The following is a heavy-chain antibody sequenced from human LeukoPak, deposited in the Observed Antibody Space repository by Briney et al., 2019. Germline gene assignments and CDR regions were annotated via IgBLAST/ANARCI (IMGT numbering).Heavy chain of an antibody. CDR3: GRSMDSSTSRLIEY. D-gene: IGHD6-6*01. V-gene: IGHV1-18*01. Sequence: ASVKVSCKASGYTFTTYGFTWVRQAPGQGLEWMGWISAYNGNTHYAQKLQGRVTMTTDTSTSTVYMELRSLRSDDTAVYYCGRSMDSSTSRLIEYWGQGTLVTVSS. J-gene: IGHJ4*02. CDR2: ISAYNGNT. CDR1: GYTFTTYG.